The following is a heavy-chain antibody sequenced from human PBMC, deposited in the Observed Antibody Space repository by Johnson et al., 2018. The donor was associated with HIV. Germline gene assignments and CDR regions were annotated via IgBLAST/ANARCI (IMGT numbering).Heavy chain of an antibody. J-gene: IGHJ3*02. CDR3: ATGASSTWSLGALDI. D-gene: IGHD6-13*01. V-gene: IGHV3-15*01. Sequence: VLLVESGGGVVQPGGSLRLSCAASGFTFSNAWMSWVRQAPGKGLEWVGRIKSKTAGGTPDYAAHVKGSFTISRDDSKNTLYLQMNSLKCEDTAVYYCATGASSTWSLGALDIWGQGTMVTVSS. CDR2: IKSKTAGGTP. CDR1: GFTFSNAW.